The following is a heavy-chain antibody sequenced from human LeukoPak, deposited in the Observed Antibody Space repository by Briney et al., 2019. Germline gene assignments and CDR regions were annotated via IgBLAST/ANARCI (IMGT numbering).Heavy chain of an antibody. D-gene: IGHD1-20*01. Sequence: SGPGLVKPSQTLSLTCAISGDSVSSNSAAWNWIRQSPSRGLEWLGRTYYRSKWYNDYAVSVKSRITINPDTSKNQFSLQLNSVTPEDTAVYYCARDLLITRITGTTSPWYYYYMDVWGKGTTVTVSS. CDR3: ARDLLITRITGTTSPWYYYYMDV. V-gene: IGHV6-1*01. CDR1: GDSVSSNSAA. J-gene: IGHJ6*03. CDR2: TYYRSKWYN.